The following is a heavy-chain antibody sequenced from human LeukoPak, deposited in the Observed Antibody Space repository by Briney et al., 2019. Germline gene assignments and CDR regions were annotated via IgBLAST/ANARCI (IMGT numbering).Heavy chain of an antibody. D-gene: IGHD6-19*01. J-gene: IGHJ4*02. CDR2: ISYSGDST. V-gene: IGHV3-23*01. Sequence: GGSLRLSCAASGFTFNTYAMSCVRQAPGKGLEWVSSISYSGDSTDYADSVKGRLIISRDNSKNTLGLQMNSLRAEDTAIYYCARGTLAGYFLGYWGRGTLVTVSS. CDR1: GFTFNTYA. CDR3: ARGTLAGYFLGY.